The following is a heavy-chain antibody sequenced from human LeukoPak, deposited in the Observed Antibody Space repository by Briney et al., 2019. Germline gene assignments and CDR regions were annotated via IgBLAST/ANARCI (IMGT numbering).Heavy chain of an antibody. D-gene: IGHD5-18*01. CDR2: MTSSSSYI. CDR1: GFTFSSYS. Sequence: GGSPRLSCAASGFTFSSYSMNWVRQAPGKGLEWVSFMTSSSSYIYYADSVKGRFTISRDNAKNSLYLQMNSLRAEDTAVYYCARVGSAYSFGDWGQGTLVTVSS. V-gene: IGHV3-21*01. CDR3: ARVGSAYSFGD. J-gene: IGHJ4*02.